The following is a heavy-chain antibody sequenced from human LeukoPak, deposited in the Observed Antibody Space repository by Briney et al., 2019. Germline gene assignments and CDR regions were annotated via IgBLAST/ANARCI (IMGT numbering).Heavy chain of an antibody. CDR2: IIPIFGTP. CDR1: GGIFSNFA. J-gene: IGHJ2*01. D-gene: IGHD1-14*01. Sequence: AASLKVSCKASGGIFSNFAISWVRQAPGQGLEWMGGIIPIFGTPNYAHNFQGRVTITTDEPSSTAYMELRSLRSDDTAVYYCARDARPGRDWYFDLWGRGTLVTVSS. CDR3: ARDARPGRDWYFDL. V-gene: IGHV1-69*05.